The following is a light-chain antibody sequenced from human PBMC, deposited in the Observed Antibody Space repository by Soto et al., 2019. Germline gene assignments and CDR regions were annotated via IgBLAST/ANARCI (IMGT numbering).Light chain of an antibody. CDR1: SSDVGGYDY. Sequence: QSALTQPASVSGSPGQSITISCTGTSSDVGGYDYVSWYQQHPGKAPKLMIYEVSNRPSGVSNRFSGSKYANTASLTISGLQTEDEADYYCSSYTTSAPYVFGSGTKVTVL. V-gene: IGLV2-14*01. CDR3: SSYTTSAPYV. J-gene: IGLJ1*01. CDR2: EVS.